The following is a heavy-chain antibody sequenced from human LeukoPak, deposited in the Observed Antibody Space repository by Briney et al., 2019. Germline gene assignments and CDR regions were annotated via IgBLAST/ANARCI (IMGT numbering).Heavy chain of an antibody. V-gene: IGHV1-69*05. CDR1: GGTFSSYA. CDR3: AKGVTLIVVDAFDI. Sequence: SVKVSCKASGGTFSSYAISWVRQAPGQGLEWMGRIIPIFGKANYAQKFQGRVTITTDESTSTAYMELSSLRSEDTAVYYCAKGVTLIVVDAFDIWGQGTMVTVSS. CDR2: IIPIFGKA. D-gene: IGHD3-22*01. J-gene: IGHJ3*02.